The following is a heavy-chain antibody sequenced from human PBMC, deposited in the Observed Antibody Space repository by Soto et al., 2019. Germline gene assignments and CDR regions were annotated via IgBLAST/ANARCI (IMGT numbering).Heavy chain of an antibody. V-gene: IGHV1-69*02. CDR1: GGTFSSYT. CDR2: IIPILGIA. J-gene: IGHJ3*02. CDR3: ARGPPPPNDAFDI. Sequence: ASVKVSCKASGGTFSSYTISWVRQAPGQGLEWMGRIIPILGIANYAQKFQGRVTITADKSTSTAYMELSSLRSEDTAVYYCARGPPPPNDAFDIWGQGTMVTVSS.